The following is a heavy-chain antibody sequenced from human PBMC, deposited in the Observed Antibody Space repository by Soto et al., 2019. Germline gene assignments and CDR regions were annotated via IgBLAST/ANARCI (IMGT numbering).Heavy chain of an antibody. D-gene: IGHD2-15*01. J-gene: IGHJ4*02. CDR3: ARDARSGYFDY. CDR2: IYYSGST. CDR1: GGSIRSGGYY. V-gene: IGHV4-31*03. Sequence: QVQLQESGPGLVKPSQTLSLTCTVSGGSIRSGGYYWSWIRQHPGKGLEWIGYIYYSGSTYYNPSLKSRVTISVDTSKNQFSLKLSSVTAAATAVYYCARDARSGYFDYWGQGTMVTVSS.